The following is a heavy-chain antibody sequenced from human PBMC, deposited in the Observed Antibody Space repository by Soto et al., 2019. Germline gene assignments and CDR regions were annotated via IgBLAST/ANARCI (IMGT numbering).Heavy chain of an antibody. V-gene: IGHV3-30*18. CDR1: GFTFSSYG. Sequence: QVQLVESGGGVVQPGRSLRLSCAASGFTFSSYGMHWVRQAPGKGLEWVAVISYDGSNKYYADSVKGRFTISRDNSKNTLYLQMNSLRAEDTAVYYCAKDEPEIAARPSGYSYYGMDVWGQGTTVTVSS. J-gene: IGHJ6*02. CDR2: ISYDGSNK. CDR3: AKDEPEIAARPSGYSYYGMDV. D-gene: IGHD6-6*01.